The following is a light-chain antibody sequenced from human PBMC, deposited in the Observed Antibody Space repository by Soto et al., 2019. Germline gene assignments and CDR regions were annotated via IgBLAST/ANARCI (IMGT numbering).Light chain of an antibody. CDR2: EVS. J-gene: IGLJ1*01. Sequence: QSALTQPPSASGSPGQSVTISCTGTRSDVGGYNYVSWYQQHPGKAPKLMIYEVSQRPSGVPDRFSGSKSGNTASLTVSGLQAEDETDYYCSSYAGSNNFVFGTGTKVTV. CDR1: RSDVGGYNY. CDR3: SSYAGSNNFV. V-gene: IGLV2-8*01.